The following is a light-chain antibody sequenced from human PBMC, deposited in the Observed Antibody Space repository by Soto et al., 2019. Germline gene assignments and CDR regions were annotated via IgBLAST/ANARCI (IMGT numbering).Light chain of an antibody. Sequence: TVMTQSPATLSMSPGDRAALSCRASLNVATNMAWYQQKPGQAPRLLIYGASIRATGVPARFTGSGSGTEFPLTINNLQSEDFAVYYCHQYNTGLRTFGRGTRVEV. J-gene: IGKJ1*01. V-gene: IGKV3-15*01. CDR2: GAS. CDR1: LNVATN. CDR3: HQYNTGLRT.